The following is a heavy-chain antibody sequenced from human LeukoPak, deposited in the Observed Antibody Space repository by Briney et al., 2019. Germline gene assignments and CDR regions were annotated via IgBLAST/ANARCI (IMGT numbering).Heavy chain of an antibody. CDR3: ARGLREFDFWSGYAT. CDR2: ISVHGGSP. V-gene: IGHV3-23*01. D-gene: IGHD3-3*01. Sequence: GRSLRLSCAASGFSFSDYGMMWVRQAPGKGLDWVSTISVHGGSPNYADSVKGRFTISRDNSKNTLYLQMNSLRAEDTALYYCARGLREFDFWSGYATWGQGTLVTVSS. J-gene: IGHJ5*02. CDR1: GFSFSDYG.